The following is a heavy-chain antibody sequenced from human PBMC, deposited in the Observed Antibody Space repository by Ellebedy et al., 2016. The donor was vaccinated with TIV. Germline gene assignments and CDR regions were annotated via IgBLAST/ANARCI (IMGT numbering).Heavy chain of an antibody. CDR1: GFTFSSYA. V-gene: IGHV3-23*01. CDR2: ISAGGGST. J-gene: IGHJ5*02. Sequence: GESLKISXAASGFTFSSYAMSWVRQAPGKGLEWVSAISAGGGSTYYADSVKGRFTISRDNSKNTLYLQMNSLRAEDTAVYYCARDPGNLWFGELLRSGWFDPWGQGTLVTVSS. CDR3: ARDPGNLWFGELLRSGWFDP. D-gene: IGHD3-10*01.